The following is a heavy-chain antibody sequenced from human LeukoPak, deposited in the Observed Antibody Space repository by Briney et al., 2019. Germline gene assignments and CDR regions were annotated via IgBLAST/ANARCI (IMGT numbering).Heavy chain of an antibody. CDR2: IKQDGSEK. Sequence: GGSLRLSCAASGFTFSHYWMNWVRQAPGRGLEWVANIKQDGSEKYYVESVKGRFTISRDNAKNSLYLQMNSLRAEDTAVYYCARGGSSFGCWGQGTLVTVSS. CDR3: ARGGSSFGC. CDR1: GFTFSHYW. D-gene: IGHD1-26*01. V-gene: IGHV3-7*05. J-gene: IGHJ4*02.